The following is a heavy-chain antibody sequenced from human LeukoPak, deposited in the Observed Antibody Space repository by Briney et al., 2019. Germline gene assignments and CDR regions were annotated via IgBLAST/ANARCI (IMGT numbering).Heavy chain of an antibody. CDR2: IYSGGST. J-gene: IGHJ4*02. CDR3: ATPRDYYDSSGFDY. D-gene: IGHD3-22*01. V-gene: IGHV3-66*04. Sequence: PGGSLRLSCAASGFTVSSNYMSWVRQAPGKGLEWVSVIYSGGSTYYADSVKGRFTISRDNSKNTLYLQMNSLRAEDTAVYYCATPRDYYDSSGFDYWGQGALVTVSS. CDR1: GFTVSSNY.